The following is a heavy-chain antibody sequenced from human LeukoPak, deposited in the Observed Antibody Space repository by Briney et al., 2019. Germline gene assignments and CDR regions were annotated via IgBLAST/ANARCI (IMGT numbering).Heavy chain of an antibody. J-gene: IGHJ4*02. CDR2: ISDSGGST. CDR3: AKRGVVIRVFLVGFHKEAYYFES. Sequence: PGGSLRLSCAVSGITLSNYGMSWVRQAPGKGLEWVAGISDSGGSTKYADSVKGRFTISRDNPKNTLFLQMNSLRADDTAVYFCAKRGVVIRVFLVGFHKEAYYFESWGQGALATVSS. V-gene: IGHV3-23*01. CDR1: GITLSNYG. D-gene: IGHD3/OR15-3a*01.